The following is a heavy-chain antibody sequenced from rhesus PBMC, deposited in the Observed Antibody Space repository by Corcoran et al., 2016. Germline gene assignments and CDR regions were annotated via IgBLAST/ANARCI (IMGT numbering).Heavy chain of an antibody. J-gene: IGHJ4*01. D-gene: IGHD1-20*01. Sequence: QVQLQESGPGLVKPSETPSLTCAVSGGSISADYYWSWIRQPPGKGLEWIGFIYGSGGGTNYNPSLKNRVTISIDTSKNQFSLKLSSVTAADTAVYYCASIAGTTGFVVFDYWGQGVLVTVSS. CDR1: GGSISADYY. CDR3: ASIAGTTGFVVFDY. V-gene: IGHV4-106*01. CDR2: IYGSGGGT.